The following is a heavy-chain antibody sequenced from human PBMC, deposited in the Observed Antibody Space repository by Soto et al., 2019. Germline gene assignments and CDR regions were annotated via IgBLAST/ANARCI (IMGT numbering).Heavy chain of an antibody. Sequence: PSGTLSLTCTVPGGSITSSSYYWGWIRQPPGKVLESIGYIYYSVTSTYNPSLTSRVTISVDTSKHQFSLKLSSVTAADTAVYYCARGYGRNFDYWGQGTLVTVSS. CDR2: IYYSVTS. CDR3: ARGYGRNFDY. D-gene: IGHD5-18*01. CDR1: GGSITSSSYY. J-gene: IGHJ4*02. V-gene: IGHV4-61*05.